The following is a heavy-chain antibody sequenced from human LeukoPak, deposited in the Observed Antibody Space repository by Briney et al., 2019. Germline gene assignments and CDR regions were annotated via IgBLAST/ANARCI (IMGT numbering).Heavy chain of an antibody. V-gene: IGHV4-31*03. J-gene: IGHJ4*02. D-gene: IGHD3-16*02. CDR3: ARESPNYDYVWGSYRLFDY. CDR2: IYYSGST. Sequence: SQTLSLTCTVSGGYISSGGYYWSWILQHPGKGLEWIGYIYYSGSTYYNPSLKSRVTISVDTSKNQFSLKLSSVTAADTAVYYCARESPNYDYVWGSYRLFDYWGQGTLVTVSS. CDR1: GGYISSGGYY.